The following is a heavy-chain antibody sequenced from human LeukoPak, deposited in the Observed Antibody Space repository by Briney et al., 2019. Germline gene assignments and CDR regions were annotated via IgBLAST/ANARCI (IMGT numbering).Heavy chain of an antibody. CDR1: GFSVSAHY. Sequence: GGSLRLSCAAPGFSVSAHYMSWVRQAPGKGLEWVSTLFGGDSIDYTDSVKGRFTISRDNSGNTLYLQMNNLRADDTAVYYCAGRRGSSFDYWGRGTQVIVSS. CDR2: LFGGDSI. J-gene: IGHJ4*02. CDR3: AGRRGSSFDY. D-gene: IGHD1-26*01. V-gene: IGHV3-53*01.